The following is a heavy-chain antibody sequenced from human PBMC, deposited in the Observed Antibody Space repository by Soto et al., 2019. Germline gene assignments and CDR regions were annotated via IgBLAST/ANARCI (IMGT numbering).Heavy chain of an antibody. CDR2: ISYDGSNK. D-gene: IGHD6-19*01. Sequence: VQLLESGGGLVQPGGSLRLSCAASGFTFSSYGMHWVRQAPGKGLEWVAVISYDGSNKYYADSVKGRFTISRDNSKNTLYLQMNSLRAEDTAVYYCAKELAVAGTLAAYYYYGMDVWGQGTTVTVSS. J-gene: IGHJ6*02. V-gene: IGHV3-30*18. CDR3: AKELAVAGTLAAYYYYGMDV. CDR1: GFTFSSYG.